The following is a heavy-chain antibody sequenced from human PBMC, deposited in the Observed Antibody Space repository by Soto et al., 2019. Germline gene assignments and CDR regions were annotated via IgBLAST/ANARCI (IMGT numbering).Heavy chain of an antibody. CDR3: AHGIEPRILRH. CDR2: IYWDDDE. Sequence: QITLKESGPTLVKPTQTLTLTCTFSWFSLSTSGVGVGWSRQPPGKALEWLALIYWDDDERYSPSLKNRLTIPKDTPKNQVVPTMTNIDPVATGTYYCAHGIEPRILRHWGQGTLVTVSS. D-gene: IGHD3-3*01. CDR1: WFSLSTSGVG. J-gene: IGHJ1*01. V-gene: IGHV2-5*02.